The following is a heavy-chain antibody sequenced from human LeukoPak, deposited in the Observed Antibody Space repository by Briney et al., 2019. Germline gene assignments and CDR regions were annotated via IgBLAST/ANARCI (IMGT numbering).Heavy chain of an antibody. CDR3: ARYDSYGNWFDP. Sequence: SETLSLTCTVSGGSISSYYWSWIRQPAGKGLEWIGRIFASGSTNSNPSLKSRVTMSVDTSKNQFSLNLSSVTAADTAVYYCARYDSYGNWFDPWGQGTLVTVSS. J-gene: IGHJ5*02. CDR2: IFASGST. D-gene: IGHD5-18*01. CDR1: GGSISSYY. V-gene: IGHV4-4*07.